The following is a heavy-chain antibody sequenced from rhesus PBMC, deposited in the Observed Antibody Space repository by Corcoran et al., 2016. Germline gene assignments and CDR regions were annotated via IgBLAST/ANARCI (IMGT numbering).Heavy chain of an antibody. CDR2: VTRSGNT. CDR3: GKDQDGGDGAIDY. Sequence: EVQLVEPGVGLAKPGGSLRLSCAASGFTLSHYAMHCVRQAPGKGLEGVSAVTRSGNTYYADTGKGRFTISRDNAKNTLSLQMNSLRSEDTAVYYCGKDQDGGDGAIDYWGQGVLVTVSS. J-gene: IGHJ4*01. V-gene: IGHV3-103*01. D-gene: IGHD3-34*01. CDR1: GFTLSHYA.